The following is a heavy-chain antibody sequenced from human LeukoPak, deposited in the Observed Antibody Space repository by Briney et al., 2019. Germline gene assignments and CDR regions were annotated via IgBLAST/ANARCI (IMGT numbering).Heavy chain of an antibody. CDR2: IYSGGTT. CDR1: GFTFNTYS. D-gene: IGHD1-26*01. J-gene: IGHJ4*02. V-gene: IGHV3-66*01. CDR3: TRDLYSGSYYV. Sequence: GGSLRLSCAASGFTFNTYSMTWVRQAPGKGLEWVSVIYSGGTTYYADSVKGRFTISRDNSKNTLYLQMNSLRGEDTAVYYCTRDLYSGSYYVWGQGTLVTVSS.